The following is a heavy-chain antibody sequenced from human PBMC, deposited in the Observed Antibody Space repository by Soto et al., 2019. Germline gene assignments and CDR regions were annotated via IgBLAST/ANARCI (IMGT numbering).Heavy chain of an antibody. Sequence: ASVKVSCKASGYTFASYGISWVRQAPGQGLEWMGWISAYNGNTNYAQKLQGRVTMTTDTSTSTAYMELRSLRSDDTAVYYCARDGYNWNERSWSDPWGQGTLVTVSS. J-gene: IGHJ5*02. CDR2: ISAYNGNT. D-gene: IGHD1-1*01. V-gene: IGHV1-18*01. CDR1: GYTFASYG. CDR3: ARDGYNWNERSWSDP.